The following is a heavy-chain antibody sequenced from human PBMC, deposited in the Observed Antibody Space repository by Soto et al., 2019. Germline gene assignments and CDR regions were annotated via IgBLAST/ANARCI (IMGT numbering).Heavy chain of an antibody. CDR1: GFTFDDYA. J-gene: IGHJ4*02. V-gene: IGHV3-9*01. CDR2: ISWNSGSI. Sequence: GGSLRLSCAASGFTFDDYAMHWVRQAPGKGLEWVSGISWNSGSIGYADSVKGRFTISRDNAKNSLYLQMNSLRAEDTALYYCAKDSWVAPGAFDYWGQGTLVTVSS. D-gene: IGHD1-26*01. CDR3: AKDSWVAPGAFDY.